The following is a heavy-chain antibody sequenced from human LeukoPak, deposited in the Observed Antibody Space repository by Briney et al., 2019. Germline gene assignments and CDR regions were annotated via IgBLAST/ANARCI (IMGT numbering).Heavy chain of an antibody. V-gene: IGHV5-51*01. D-gene: IGHD2-15*01. CDR1: GYSFTSYW. J-gene: IGHJ3*01. Sequence: GESLKISCQCSGYSFTSYWIGWVRQMPGKGLEWMGIIYPGDSDARYRPSFQGQVTISVDKSISTAHLQWSSLKASDTAMYYCARHCSGGSCFSSNIGAFDVWGQGTMVTVSS. CDR2: IYPGDSDA. CDR3: ARHCSGGSCFSSNIGAFDV.